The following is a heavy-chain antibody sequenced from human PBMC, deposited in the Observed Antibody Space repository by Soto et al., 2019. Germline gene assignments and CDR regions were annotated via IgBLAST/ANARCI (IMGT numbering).Heavy chain of an antibody. CDR2: TYYRSKWYN. V-gene: IGHV6-1*01. Sequence: PSQTLSLTCVTSGYSVSSNSAAWNWIRQSPSRGLEWLGRTYYRSKWYNDYAVSVKGRITINPDTSKNQFSLQLNSVTPEDTAVYYCAREETTALIYYYYYGMDVWGQGTTVTVSS. CDR1: GYSVSSNSAA. D-gene: IGHD5-18*01. J-gene: IGHJ6*02. CDR3: AREETTALIYYYYYGMDV.